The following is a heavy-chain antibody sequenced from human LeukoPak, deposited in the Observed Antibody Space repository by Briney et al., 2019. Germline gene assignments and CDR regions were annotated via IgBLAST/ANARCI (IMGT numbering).Heavy chain of an antibody. CDR2: ISSSGGGT. D-gene: IGHD5-12*01. J-gene: IGHJ4*02. CDR1: GFTVSSNY. V-gene: IGHV3-23*01. Sequence: GGSLRLSCAASGFTVSSNYMSWVRQAPGKGLEWVSAISSSGGGTYYADSVKGRFTISRDNSKNTLYLRMNSLRVEDTAIYYCAKAPQGKSGYALPANWGQGTLVTVSS. CDR3: AKAPQGKSGYALPAN.